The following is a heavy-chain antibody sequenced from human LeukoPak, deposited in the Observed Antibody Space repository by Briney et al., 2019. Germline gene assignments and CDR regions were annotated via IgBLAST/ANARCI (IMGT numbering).Heavy chain of an antibody. CDR1: GGSISSYY. D-gene: IGHD1-26*01. CDR3: ARSMVGATDYYYYMDV. Sequence: SETLSLTCTVSGGSISSYYWSWIRQPPGKGLEWIGYIYYSGSTNYNPSLKCRVTISVDTSKNQFSLKLSSVTAADTAVYYCARSMVGATDYYYYMDVWGKGTTVTVSS. CDR2: IYYSGST. V-gene: IGHV4-59*01. J-gene: IGHJ6*03.